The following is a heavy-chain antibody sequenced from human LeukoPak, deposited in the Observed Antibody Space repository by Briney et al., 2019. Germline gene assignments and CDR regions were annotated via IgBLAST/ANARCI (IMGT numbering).Heavy chain of an antibody. Sequence: SETLSLTCTVSGGSISSSNYYWGWIRQPPGKGPEWIGSIYYSGSTYYNPSLKSRVTISVDTSKNQFSLKLSSVTAADTAVYYCARHGDYDILTGYFGYFDYWGQGTLVTVSS. J-gene: IGHJ4*02. D-gene: IGHD3-9*01. CDR1: GGSISSSNYY. CDR3: ARHGDYDILTGYFGYFDY. CDR2: IYYSGST. V-gene: IGHV4-39*01.